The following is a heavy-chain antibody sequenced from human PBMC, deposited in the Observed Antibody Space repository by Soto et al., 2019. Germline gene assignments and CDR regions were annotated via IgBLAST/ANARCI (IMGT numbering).Heavy chain of an antibody. D-gene: IGHD6-19*01. Sequence: VQLVESGGGVVQPGRSLRLSCAASGFTFSDYAMHWVRQAPGKGLEWVAVVSHDGRNTHYTDSVKGRFTISRDSSKNTVSLEMTSLRAEDTAVYSCAKGGRQWLVTSDFNYWGQGALVTVSS. CDR3: AKGGRQWLVTSDFNY. V-gene: IGHV3-30*18. J-gene: IGHJ4*02. CDR2: VSHDGRNT. CDR1: GFTFSDYA.